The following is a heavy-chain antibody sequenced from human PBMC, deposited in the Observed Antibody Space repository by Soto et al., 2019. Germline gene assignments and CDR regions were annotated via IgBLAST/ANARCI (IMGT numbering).Heavy chain of an antibody. V-gene: IGHV4-4*07. CDR3: ASSVYYDYVWGSYQTQS. CDR1: VGSISSYY. D-gene: IGHD3-16*02. CDR2: IYTSGST. J-gene: IGHJ5*02. Sequence: ETLSLTCTVSVGSISSYYWSWIRQPAGKGLEWIGRIYTSGSTNYNPSLKSRVTMSVDMSKNQFSLKLSSVTAADTAVYYCASSVYYDYVWGSYQTQSWGQGTLVTVSS.